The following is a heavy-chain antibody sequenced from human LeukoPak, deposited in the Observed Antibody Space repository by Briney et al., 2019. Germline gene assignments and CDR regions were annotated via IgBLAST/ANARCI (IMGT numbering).Heavy chain of an antibody. CDR1: GYSFTSYW. J-gene: IGHJ4*02. CDR2: IYPGDSDT. D-gene: IGHD3-10*01. CDR3: ARAITMVRGVITHLGY. Sequence: GESLKISCQGSGYSFTSYWIGWVRQMPGKGLEWMGIIYPGDSDTRYSPSFQGQVTISADKSISTAYLQWSSLKASDTAMYYCARAITMVRGVITHLGYWGQGTLVTVSS. V-gene: IGHV5-51*01.